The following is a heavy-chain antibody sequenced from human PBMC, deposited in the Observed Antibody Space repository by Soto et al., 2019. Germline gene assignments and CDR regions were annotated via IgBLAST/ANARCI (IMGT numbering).Heavy chain of an antibody. V-gene: IGHV3-15*01. CDR1: GFTFSNAW. CDR2: IKSKTDGWTT. CDR3: TTAGSSSRSRKN. J-gene: IGHJ4*02. D-gene: IGHD6-13*01. Sequence: EVQLVESGGGLVKPGGSLRLSCAASGFTFSNAWMSWVRQAPGKGLEWVGRIKSKTDGWTTDYAAPVKGRFTISRDDSKNTLYLQMNSLKTEDTAVYYGTTAGSSSRSRKNWGQGTLVTVS.